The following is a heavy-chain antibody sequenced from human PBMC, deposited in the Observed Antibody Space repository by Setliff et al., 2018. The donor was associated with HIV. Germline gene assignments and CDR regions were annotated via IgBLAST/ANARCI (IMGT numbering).Heavy chain of an antibody. CDR1: GYTFTSYD. J-gene: IGHJ4*02. D-gene: IGHD3-3*01. CDR3: ARGVFWSGYYNHASFDY. Sequence: GASVKVSCKASGYTFTSYDINWVRQATGQGLEWMGWMNPNSGNTGYAQKFQGRVTMTRNTSISTAYMELSSLRSEDTAVYYCARGVFWSGYYNHASFDYWGQGTLVTVSS. V-gene: IGHV1-8*02. CDR2: MNPNSGNT.